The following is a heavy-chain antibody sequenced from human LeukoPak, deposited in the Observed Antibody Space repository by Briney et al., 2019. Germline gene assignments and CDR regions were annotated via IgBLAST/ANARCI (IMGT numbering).Heavy chain of an antibody. Sequence: PSETLSLTCAVSGGSISSGGYSWSWIRQPPGKGLEWIGYIYHRGSTNYNPSLKSRVTISVDTSKNQFSLKLSSVTAADTAVYYCARGRNYYDILTGYFRGLFDYWGQGTLVTVSS. J-gene: IGHJ4*02. CDR2: IYHRGST. V-gene: IGHV4-30-2*01. D-gene: IGHD3-9*01. CDR3: ARGRNYYDILTGYFRGLFDY. CDR1: GGSISSGGYS.